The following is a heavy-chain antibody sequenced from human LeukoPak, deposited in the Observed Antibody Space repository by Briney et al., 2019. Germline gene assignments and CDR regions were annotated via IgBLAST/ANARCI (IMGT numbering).Heavy chain of an antibody. CDR3: ARVGGAIAVAPAGY. CDR1: GYTFTSYD. V-gene: IGHV1-8*01. D-gene: IGHD6-19*01. J-gene: IGHJ4*02. Sequence: ASVTDSCKASGYTFTSYDINWVRQATGQGLEWMGWMNPNSGNTGYAQKFQGRVTMTRNTSISTAYMELSSLRSEDTAVYYCARVGGAIAVAPAGYWGQGTLVTVSS. CDR2: MNPNSGNT.